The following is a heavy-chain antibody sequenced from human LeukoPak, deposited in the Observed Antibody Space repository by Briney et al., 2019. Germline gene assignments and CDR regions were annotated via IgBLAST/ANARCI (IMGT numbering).Heavy chain of an antibody. Sequence: GGSLRLSCAASGSTFSSYNMNWVRQAPGKGPEWVSSITSSSSYIYYADSVKGRFTISRDNAKNSLYLQMNSLRAEDTAMYYCARVYGDYFDYWGQGTLVTVSS. CDR1: GSTFSSYN. J-gene: IGHJ4*02. V-gene: IGHV3-21*01. CDR2: ITSSSSYI. CDR3: ARVYGDYFDY. D-gene: IGHD4-17*01.